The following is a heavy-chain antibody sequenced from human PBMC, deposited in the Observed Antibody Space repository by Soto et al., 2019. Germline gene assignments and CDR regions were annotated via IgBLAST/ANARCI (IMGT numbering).Heavy chain of an antibody. Sequence: QVQLVESGGGVVQPGRSLRLSCAASGFTFSSYGMHWVRQAPGKGLEWVAVISYDGSNKYYADSVKGRFTISRDNSKNTLYLQMNSLRAEDTAVYYCAKLDCGGDCYQLGYFDLWGRGTLVTVSS. CDR2: ISYDGSNK. CDR3: AKLDCGGDCYQLGYFDL. V-gene: IGHV3-30*18. D-gene: IGHD2-21*02. J-gene: IGHJ2*01. CDR1: GFTFSSYG.